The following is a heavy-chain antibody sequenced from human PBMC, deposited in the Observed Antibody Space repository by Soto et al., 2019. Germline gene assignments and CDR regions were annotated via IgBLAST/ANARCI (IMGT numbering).Heavy chain of an antibody. CDR2: IIPIFGTA. V-gene: IGHV1-69*12. J-gene: IGHJ4*02. D-gene: IGHD1-26*01. Sequence: QVQLVQSGAEVKKPGSSVKVSCKASGGTFSSYAISWVRQAPGQGLEWMGGIIPIFGTANYAQKFQGRVTITAEESTSTGYMELSSLRSGDTAVYYCARSVGATPGNFGYWGQGTLVSVSS. CDR1: GGTFSSYA. CDR3: ARSVGATPGNFGY.